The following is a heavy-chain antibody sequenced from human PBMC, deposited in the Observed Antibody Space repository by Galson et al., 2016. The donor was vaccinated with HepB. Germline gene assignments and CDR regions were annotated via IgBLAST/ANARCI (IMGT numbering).Heavy chain of an antibody. J-gene: IGHJ4*02. V-gene: IGHV4-39*02. CDR3: ARLHYDTSGYQFYH. D-gene: IGHD3-22*01. Sequence: SETLSLTCTVSGGSINGLTLHWGWVRQPPGKGLEWIGSVYYSGSTYYNPSLRSRLTVSVDTSKNNFSLKLRSVTAADTAVYFCARLHYDTSGYQFYHWGQGALVIVSS. CDR1: GGSINGLTLH. CDR2: VYYSGST.